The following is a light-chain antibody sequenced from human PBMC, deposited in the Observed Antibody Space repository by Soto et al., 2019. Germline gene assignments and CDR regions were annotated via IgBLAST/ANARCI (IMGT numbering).Light chain of an antibody. CDR3: LQHNSYPYT. CDR2: GAS. V-gene: IGKV1-17*03. CDR1: QGITTF. Sequence: DIQMTQSPSVVSASVGDTVTVTCRASQGITTFLAWFRQRPGRVPERLIHGASSLQSGVPSRFSGRGSGTEFTLTISSLQPEDFGIYYCLQHNSYPYTFGPGTKVDIK. J-gene: IGKJ2*01.